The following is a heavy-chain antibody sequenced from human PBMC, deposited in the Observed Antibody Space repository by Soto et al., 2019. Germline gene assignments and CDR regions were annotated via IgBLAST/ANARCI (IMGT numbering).Heavy chain of an antibody. J-gene: IGHJ3*02. Sequence: PGGSLRLSCAASGFTVSSNYMSWVRQAPGKGLEWVSVIYSGGSTYYADSVKGRFTISRDNSKNTLYLQMNSLRAEDTAVYYCARSQRVWGSYRSHDAFDIWGQGTMVTVSS. CDR2: IYSGGST. D-gene: IGHD3-16*02. V-gene: IGHV3-66*01. CDR1: GFTVSSNY. CDR3: ARSQRVWGSYRSHDAFDI.